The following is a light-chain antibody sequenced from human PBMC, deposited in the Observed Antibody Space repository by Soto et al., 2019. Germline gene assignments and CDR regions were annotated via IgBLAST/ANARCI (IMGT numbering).Light chain of an antibody. CDR1: QSLVHSDGNTY. CDR3: MQATQFPT. CDR2: KIS. V-gene: IGKV2-24*01. J-gene: IGKJ5*01. Sequence: DIVMTQTPLSSPVALGQPASISCRSSQSLVHSDGNTYLSWLHQRPGQPPRLLIYKISKRFSGVPDRFSGSGAGTDFPLKISRVEAEDVGVYYCMQATQFPTFGQGTRLEIK.